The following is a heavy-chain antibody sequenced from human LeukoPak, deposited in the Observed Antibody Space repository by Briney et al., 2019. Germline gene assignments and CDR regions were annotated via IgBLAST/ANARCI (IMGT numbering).Heavy chain of an antibody. CDR2: IYYSGST. J-gene: IGHJ5*02. V-gene: IGHV4-59*01. D-gene: IGHD3-22*01. CDR3: ARDAYYDSSGPYHGNWFDP. Sequence: SETLSRTCTVSGGSISSYYWSWIRQPPGKGLEWIGYIYYSGSTNYNPSLKSRVTISVDTSKNQFSLKLSSVTAADTAVYYCARDAYYDSSGPYHGNWFDPWGQGTLVTVSS. CDR1: GGSISSYY.